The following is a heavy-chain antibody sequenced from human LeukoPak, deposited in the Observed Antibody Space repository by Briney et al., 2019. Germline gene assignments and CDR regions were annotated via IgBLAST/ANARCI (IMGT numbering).Heavy chain of an antibody. V-gene: IGHV4-61*10. D-gene: IGHD3-10*01. Sequence: PSETLSLTCTVSGGSISSGDYYWSWIRQPAGKGLEWIGCIYTGGSTNYNPPLKSRVTISVDTAKNQFSLKLTSVTATDTAVYFCARGPLGDLFSDAFDIWGQGTKVTVSS. CDR3: ARGPLGDLFSDAFDI. CDR2: IYTGGST. J-gene: IGHJ3*02. CDR1: GGSISSGDYY.